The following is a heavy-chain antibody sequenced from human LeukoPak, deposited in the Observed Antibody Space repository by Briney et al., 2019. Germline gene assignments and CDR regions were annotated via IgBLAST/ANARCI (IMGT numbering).Heavy chain of an antibody. V-gene: IGHV4-59*01. CDR1: DDSISDYY. D-gene: IGHD3-16*01. CDR2: IHNSGTS. J-gene: IGHJ4*02. CDR3: TRGAGWLIDY. Sequence: SETLSLTCTVSDDSISDYYRGWIRQPPGKGLEWIGYIHNSGTSTYNLSLKSRVTISADTSKNQFSLKLNSMTTADTAVYYRTRGAGWLIDYWGQGIPVTVSS.